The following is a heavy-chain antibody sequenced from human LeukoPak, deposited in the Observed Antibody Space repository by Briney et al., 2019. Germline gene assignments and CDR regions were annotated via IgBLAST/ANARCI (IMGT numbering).Heavy chain of an antibody. CDR1: GYTFTKYH. D-gene: IGHD6-25*01. J-gene: IGHJ4*02. Sequence: ASVTVSCKASGYTFTKYHINWVRQATGQGLEWMGWMNPNNGDSGYAQKFQGRVTITRDTSISTSYMELRSLRSDDTAVYFCARTTSFTASGYDYWGQGTLVTVSS. CDR3: ARTTSFTASGYDY. CDR2: MNPNNGDS. V-gene: IGHV1-8*03.